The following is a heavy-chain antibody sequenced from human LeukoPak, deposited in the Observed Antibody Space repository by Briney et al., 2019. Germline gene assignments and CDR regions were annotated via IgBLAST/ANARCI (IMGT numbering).Heavy chain of an antibody. V-gene: IGHV1-69*13. CDR2: IIPIFGTA. J-gene: IGHJ4*02. D-gene: IGHD3-22*01. CDR1: GGTFSSYA. CDR3: ARDSGYYDSSGYSPDY. Sequence: SVQVSCKASGGTFSSYAISWVRQAPGQGLEWMGGIIPIFGTANYAQKFQGRVTITADESTSTAYMELSSLRSEDTAVYYCARDSGYYDSSGYSPDYWGQGTLVTVSS.